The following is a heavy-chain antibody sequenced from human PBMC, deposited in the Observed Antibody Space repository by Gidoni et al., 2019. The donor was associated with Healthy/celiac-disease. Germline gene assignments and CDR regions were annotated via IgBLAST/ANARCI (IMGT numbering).Heavy chain of an antibody. V-gene: IGHV4-39*01. CDR3: ASIAVAEGYYFDY. CDR2: IYYSGST. CDR1: GGSISSSSYY. D-gene: IGHD6-19*01. Sequence: QLQLQESGPGLVKPSETLSLTCTVSGGSISSSSYYWGWIRQPPGKGLEWIGSIYYSGSTYYNPALKSRVTISVDTSKNQFSLKLSSVTAADTAVYYCASIAVAEGYYFDYWGQGTLVTVSS. J-gene: IGHJ4*02.